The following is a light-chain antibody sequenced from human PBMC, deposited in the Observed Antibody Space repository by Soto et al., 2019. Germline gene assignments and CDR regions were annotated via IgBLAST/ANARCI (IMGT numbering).Light chain of an antibody. CDR3: QQYNSYSRA. CDR1: QAISSW. Sequence: DIQMTQSPSSVSASVGDRVTISCRASQAISSWLAWYQQKPGEAPKLLIYGASTLQSGVPSRFSGSESGTLFTLTISSLQPDDFATYYCQQYNSYSRAFGGGTKVEIK. J-gene: IGKJ4*01. CDR2: GAS. V-gene: IGKV1D-16*01.